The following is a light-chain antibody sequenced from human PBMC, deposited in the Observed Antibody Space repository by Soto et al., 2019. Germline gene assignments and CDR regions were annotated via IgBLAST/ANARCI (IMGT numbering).Light chain of an antibody. V-gene: IGLV2-14*01. CDR3: GSYTTSNTVV. Sequence: QSALTQPASVSGSPGQTITISCTGTNNDVGAYNYVSWYQQHPGKAPKLIIHDVSSRPAGVSNRFSGSKSGNTASLTISGLQTEDEADYYCGSYTTSNTVVFGGGTKVTVL. CDR1: NNDVGAYNY. CDR2: DVS. J-gene: IGLJ2*01.